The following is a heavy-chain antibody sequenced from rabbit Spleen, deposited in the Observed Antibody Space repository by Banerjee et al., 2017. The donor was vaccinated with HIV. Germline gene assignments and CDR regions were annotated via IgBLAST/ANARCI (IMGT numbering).Heavy chain of an antibody. J-gene: IGHJ2*01. CDR3: ARNYVNAFDP. Sequence: ELVESGGGLVQAGESLKLSCKASGIDFSNYAMIWVRQAPGKGPEWIACIYITSGSTWYASWVNGRFTISRSTSLNTVDLKMTSLTAADTATYFCARNYVNAFDPWGQGTLVTVS. V-gene: IGHV1S47*01. CDR1: GIDFSNYA. CDR2: IYITSGST. D-gene: IGHD1-1*01.